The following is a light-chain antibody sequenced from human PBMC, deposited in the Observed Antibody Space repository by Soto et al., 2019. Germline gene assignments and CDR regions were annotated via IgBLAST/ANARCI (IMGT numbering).Light chain of an antibody. J-gene: IGKJ1*01. CDR1: QSISTW. Sequence: DIQMTQSPSTMSASVGYRVTITCWASQSISTWLAWYQQKPGKAPKILIYSASDLESGVPSRFSGSGFGTEFTLTISSLKNDDFATYYCQHYNSYSEAFGQGTKV. CDR3: QHYNSYSEA. V-gene: IGKV1-5*03. CDR2: SAS.